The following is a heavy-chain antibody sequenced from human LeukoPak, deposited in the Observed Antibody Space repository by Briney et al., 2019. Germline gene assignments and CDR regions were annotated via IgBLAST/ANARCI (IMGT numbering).Heavy chain of an antibody. CDR1: GGSISNYY. D-gene: IGHD2-15*01. V-gene: IGHV4-59*08. J-gene: IGHJ6*02. Sequence: SGTLSLTCTVSGGSISNYYWSWIRQPPGEGLEWIGYISYTGSTNYNPSLKSRVTISVDTSRHQFSLKLSSVTAADTAVYYCARHSVDCSGGSCYVQYYYGMDVWGQGTTVTVSS. CDR2: ISYTGST. CDR3: ARHSVDCSGGSCYVQYYYGMDV.